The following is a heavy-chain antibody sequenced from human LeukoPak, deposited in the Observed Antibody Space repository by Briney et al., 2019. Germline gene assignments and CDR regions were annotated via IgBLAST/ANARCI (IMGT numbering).Heavy chain of an antibody. CDR1: GYTFTGYY. V-gene: IGHV1-2*02. CDR2: INPNTGGT. D-gene: IGHD3-22*01. Sequence: ASVKVSCKASGYTFTGYYMHWVRQAPGQGLEWMGWINPNTGGTNYAQKFQGRVTMTSDTSISTAYMELSSLRSDDTAMYYCARAPMIVVVFPPRLDFWGQGTLVTVSS. CDR3: ARAPMIVVVFPPRLDF. J-gene: IGHJ4*02.